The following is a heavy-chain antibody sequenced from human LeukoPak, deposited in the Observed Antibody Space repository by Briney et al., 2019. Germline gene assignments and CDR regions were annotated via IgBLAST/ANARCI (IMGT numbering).Heavy chain of an antibody. CDR3: ARLYGGNFNNYYCDY. D-gene: IGHD4-23*01. CDR1: GGSSSSSSYY. CDR2: IHDSGST. Sequence: PSETLSLTCSVSGGSSSSSSYYWGWIRQPPGKGLEWIGSIHDSGSTDYNPSLKSRVTISVDTSKNQFSLKLGSVTAADTAVYYCARLYGGNFNNYYCDYWGQGTLVTVSS. V-gene: IGHV4-39*01. J-gene: IGHJ4*02.